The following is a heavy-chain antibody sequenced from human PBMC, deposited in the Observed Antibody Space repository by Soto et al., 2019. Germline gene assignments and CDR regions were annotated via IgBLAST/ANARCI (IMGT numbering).Heavy chain of an antibody. J-gene: IGHJ5*02. V-gene: IGHV1-69*02. D-gene: IGHD1-20*01. Sequence: QVQLVQSGAEVRKPGSSVKVSCKASGGTFTSYTITWLRQAPGQGLEWMGRIVPSLGIANYAQKFQDRVTIMADIVTSTAYLELTRLTSEDTAVYYCARYLAGNWFDTWGQGTLVTVSS. CDR3: ARYLAGNWFDT. CDR2: IVPSLGIA. CDR1: GGTFTSYT.